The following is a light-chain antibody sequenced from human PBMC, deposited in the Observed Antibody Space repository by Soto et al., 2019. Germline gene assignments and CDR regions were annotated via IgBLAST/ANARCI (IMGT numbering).Light chain of an antibody. CDR2: KAS. Sequence: DIQMTQSPSTLPASVGDRVTITCRASQSISTSLAWYQQKPGKAPKLLIFKASALESGVPSRFSGSGSGTEFTLTISSLQPDDFATYYCQQYDSYSYTFGQGTK. CDR3: QQYDSYSYT. J-gene: IGKJ2*01. CDR1: QSISTS. V-gene: IGKV1-5*03.